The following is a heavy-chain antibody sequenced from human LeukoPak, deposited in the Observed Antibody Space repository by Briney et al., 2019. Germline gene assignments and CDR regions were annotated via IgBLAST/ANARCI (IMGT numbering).Heavy chain of an antibody. V-gene: IGHV4-31*03. CDR1: GGSISSGGYY. CDR2: IYYSGST. J-gene: IGHJ4*02. CDR3: ARGGLAARRLFDY. D-gene: IGHD6-6*01. Sequence: SETLSLTCTVSGGSISSGGYYWSWIRQHPGKGLEWIGYIYYSGSTYYNPSLKSRVTISVDTSKNQFYLKLSSVTAADTAVYYCARGGLAARRLFDYWGQGTLVTVSS.